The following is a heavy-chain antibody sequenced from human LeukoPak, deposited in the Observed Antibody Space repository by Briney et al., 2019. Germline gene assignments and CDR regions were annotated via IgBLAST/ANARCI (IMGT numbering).Heavy chain of an antibody. D-gene: IGHD6-19*01. CDR1: GYTFPDYY. J-gene: IGHJ4*02. CDR2: ISPNSGGT. Sequence: ASVKVPCKASGYTFPDYYMHWVRQAPGQGLEWLGWISPNSGGTNYAQKFQGRVTMTRDTSISTTYMELSRLTSDDTAVYYCARPMVPSTITVAADFDYWGQGTLVTVSS. CDR3: ARPMVPSTITVAADFDY. V-gene: IGHV1-2*02.